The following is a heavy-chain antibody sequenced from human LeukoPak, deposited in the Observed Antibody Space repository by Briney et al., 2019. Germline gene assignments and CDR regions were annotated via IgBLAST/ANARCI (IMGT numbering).Heavy chain of an antibody. V-gene: IGHV1-24*01. Sequence: ASVKVSCKVSGYTLTELSIHWVRQAPGKGLEWMGGFDPEDGETIYAQKFQGRVTMTEDTSTDTAYMELSSLRSEDTAVYYCASTTGYYDSSGYYQFDYWGQGTLVTVSS. CDR2: FDPEDGET. CDR3: ASTTGYYDSSGYYQFDY. J-gene: IGHJ4*02. CDR1: GYTLTELS. D-gene: IGHD3-22*01.